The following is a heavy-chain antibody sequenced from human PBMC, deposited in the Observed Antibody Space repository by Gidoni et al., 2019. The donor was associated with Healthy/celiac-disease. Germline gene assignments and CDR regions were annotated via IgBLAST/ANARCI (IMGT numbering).Heavy chain of an antibody. CDR2: IKSKTDGGTT. CDR3: TTGGDIVVVPAANRVDP. J-gene: IGHJ5*02. D-gene: IGHD2-2*01. V-gene: IGHV3-15*01. Sequence: EVQLVESGGGLVKPGGSLRLPLAAPGFPFNTAWMRWVRQAPGKGLEWVGRIKSKTDGGTTDYAAPVKGRFTISRDDSKNTLYLKMNSLKTEGTAVYYCTTGGDIVVVPAANRVDPWGQGTLVTVSS. CDR1: GFPFNTAW.